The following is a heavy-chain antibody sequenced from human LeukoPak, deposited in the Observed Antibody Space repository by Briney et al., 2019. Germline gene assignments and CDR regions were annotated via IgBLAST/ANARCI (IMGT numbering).Heavy chain of an antibody. CDR2: IRSKNDGETT. CDR1: GFTLSNAW. Sequence: GGFLRLSRVASGFTLSNAWMSWVRQAPGKGLEWVGRIRSKNDGETTDYAAFVKGRFSISRDDSKNTLYLQMNSLEIEDTGVYYCTTDAKMGATTGYWGQGTLVTVSS. J-gene: IGHJ4*02. V-gene: IGHV3-15*01. CDR3: TTDAKMGATTGY. D-gene: IGHD1-26*01.